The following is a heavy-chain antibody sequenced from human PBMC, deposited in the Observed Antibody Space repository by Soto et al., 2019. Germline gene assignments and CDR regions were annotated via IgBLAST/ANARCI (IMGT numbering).Heavy chain of an antibody. J-gene: IGHJ6*02. Sequence: GGSLRLSCAASGFTFSSYAMSWVRQAPGKGLEWVSAISGSGGSTYYADSVKGRFTISRDNSKNTLYLQMNSLRAEDTAVYYCAKVDSGYEYCSGGSCYYYGMDVWGQGTTVTVSS. V-gene: IGHV3-23*01. CDR3: AKVDSGYEYCSGGSCYYYGMDV. D-gene: IGHD2-15*01. CDR1: GFTFSSYA. CDR2: ISGSGGST.